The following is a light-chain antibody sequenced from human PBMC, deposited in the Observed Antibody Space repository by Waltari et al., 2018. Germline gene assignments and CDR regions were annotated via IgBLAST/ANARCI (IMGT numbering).Light chain of an antibody. CDR1: QSISSW. CDR3: QQYNSYPWT. J-gene: IGKJ1*01. CDR2: KAS. V-gene: IGKV1-5*03. Sequence: DIQMTQSPSTLSASVGDRVTITCRASQSISSWFAWYQQKPGTAPKLLIYKASSLESGVPSRFSGSGSGTEFTLTISSLQPDDFATYYCQQYNSYPWTFGQGTKVEIK.